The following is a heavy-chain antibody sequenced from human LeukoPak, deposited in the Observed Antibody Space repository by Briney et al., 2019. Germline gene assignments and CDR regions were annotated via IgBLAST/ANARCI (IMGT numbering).Heavy chain of an antibody. V-gene: IGHV4-59*01. Sequence: SETLSLTCTVSGGSISSYYWSWIRQPPGKGLEWIGYIYYSGSTNYNPSLKSRVTISVDTSKNQFSLKLSSVTAAGTAVYYCARKYSSSWYRLGAFDIWGQGTMVTVSS. CDR1: GGSISSYY. J-gene: IGHJ3*02. D-gene: IGHD6-13*01. CDR2: IYYSGST. CDR3: ARKYSSSWYRLGAFDI.